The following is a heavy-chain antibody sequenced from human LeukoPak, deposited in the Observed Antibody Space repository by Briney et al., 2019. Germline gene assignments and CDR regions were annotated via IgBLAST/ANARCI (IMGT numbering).Heavy chain of an antibody. Sequence: QPGGSLRLSCAASGFTFSSYWMSWVRQAPGKGLEWVANIKQDGSEKYYVDSVKGRFTISRDNAKNSLYLQMNSLRAEDTALYYCAKEKEVAGIAAAGLFDYWGQGTLVTVSS. CDR3: AKEKEVAGIAAAGLFDY. V-gene: IGHV3-7*03. CDR2: IKQDGSEK. CDR1: GFTFSSYW. D-gene: IGHD6-13*01. J-gene: IGHJ4*02.